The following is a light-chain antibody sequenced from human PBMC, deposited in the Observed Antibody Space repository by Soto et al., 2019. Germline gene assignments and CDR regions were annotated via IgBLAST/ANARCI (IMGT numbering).Light chain of an antibody. Sequence: QSVLTQPPSVSGAPGQRVTISCTGSSSNIGASYDVHWYQQLPGTAPKLLIYGNTNRPSGVPDRFSGSKSGTSASLTISGLQAEDEAHYFCTSYRRGPLYVFGNGTKVTVL. CDR1: SSNIGASYD. CDR2: GNT. CDR3: TSYRRGPLYV. J-gene: IGLJ1*01. V-gene: IGLV1-40*01.